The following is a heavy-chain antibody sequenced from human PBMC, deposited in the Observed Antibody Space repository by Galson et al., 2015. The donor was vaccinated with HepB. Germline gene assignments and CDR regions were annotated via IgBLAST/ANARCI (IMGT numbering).Heavy chain of an antibody. CDR3: ARDSCGSPSCYDF. CDR1: GFTFSSYG. D-gene: IGHD2-2*01. Sequence: SLRLSCAASGFTFSSYGMHWVRQAPGKGLEWVAAIQYDASRTYYVDSVKGRFTISRDYSENTVFLQMNSLSADETAVYYCARDSCGSPSCYDFWGQGTLVTVSS. CDR2: IQYDASRT. J-gene: IGHJ4*02. V-gene: IGHV3-33*05.